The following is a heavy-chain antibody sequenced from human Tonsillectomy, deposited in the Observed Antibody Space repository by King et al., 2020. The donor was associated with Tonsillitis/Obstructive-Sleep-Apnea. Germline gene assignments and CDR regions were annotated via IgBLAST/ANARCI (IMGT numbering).Heavy chain of an antibody. V-gene: IGHV3-30*01. CDR1: GFTFSSYV. CDR3: ARVMERFLEWGQDAFDI. CDR2: ISYDGSNK. Sequence: VQLVESGGGVVQPGRSLRLSCAASGFTFSSYVMHWVRQAPGKGLEWVAVISYDGSNKYYADAVKGRFTISRDNSKNTLYLQMNSLKAEDTAVYYCARVMERFLEWGQDAFDIGGQGTMVGVSS. D-gene: IGHD3-3*01. J-gene: IGHJ3*02.